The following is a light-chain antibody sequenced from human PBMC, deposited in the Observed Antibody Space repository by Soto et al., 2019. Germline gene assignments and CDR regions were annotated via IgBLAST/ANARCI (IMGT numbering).Light chain of an antibody. CDR2: DAS. V-gene: IGKV3-11*01. Sequence: EIVLTQSPATLSLSPGERATLSCRASQSVSSYLAWYQQKPGQAPRLLIYDASNRATGIPARFSGSRSGTDFTLTISSLEPEDFAVYYCQQRSIWPLTFGGGTKXEIK. CDR3: QQRSIWPLT. CDR1: QSVSSY. J-gene: IGKJ4*01.